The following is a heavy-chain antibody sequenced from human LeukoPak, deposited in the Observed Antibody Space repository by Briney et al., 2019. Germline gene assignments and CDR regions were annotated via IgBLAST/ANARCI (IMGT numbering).Heavy chain of an antibody. Sequence: GPLRLSCAASGFTFSSYAMHWVRQAPGKGLEWVAVISYDGSNKYYANSVKGRFTISRDNSKNTLYLQMNSLRAEDTAVYYCARDRTRDGYNQGRVFDYWGQGTLVTVSS. V-gene: IGHV3-30-3*01. CDR2: ISYDGSNK. J-gene: IGHJ4*02. CDR1: GFTFSSYA. D-gene: IGHD5-24*01. CDR3: ARDRTRDGYNQGRVFDY.